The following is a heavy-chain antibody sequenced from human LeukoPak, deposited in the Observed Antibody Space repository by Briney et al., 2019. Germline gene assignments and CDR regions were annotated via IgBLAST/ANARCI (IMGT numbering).Heavy chain of an antibody. D-gene: IGHD5/OR15-5a*01. J-gene: IGHJ2*01. Sequence: SQTLSLTCAISGDSVSSYSVAWNWIRQPPSRGLEWLGRTYYRSEWYHDYAVSVKGRISINSDASKNQFSLHLNSVTPEDTAVYYCARASGLRRVAWYFDLWGRGTLVAVSS. CDR1: GDSVSSYSVA. CDR3: ARASGLRRVAWYFDL. CDR2: TYYRSEWYH. V-gene: IGHV6-1*01.